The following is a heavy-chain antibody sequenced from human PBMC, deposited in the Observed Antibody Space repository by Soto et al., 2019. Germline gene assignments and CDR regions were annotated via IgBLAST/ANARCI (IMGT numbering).Heavy chain of an antibody. CDR1: GGTFSSYA. CDR2: IIPIFGTA. J-gene: IGHJ6*02. CDR3: AREPGYSSGWYGYYYYGMDV. V-gene: IGHV1-69*13. D-gene: IGHD6-19*01. Sequence: VKVSCKASGGTFSSYAISWVRQAPGQGLEWRGGIIPIFGTANYAQKFQGRVTITADESTSTAYMELNSLRSEDTAVYYCAREPGYSSGWYGYYYYGMDVWGQGTTVTVSS.